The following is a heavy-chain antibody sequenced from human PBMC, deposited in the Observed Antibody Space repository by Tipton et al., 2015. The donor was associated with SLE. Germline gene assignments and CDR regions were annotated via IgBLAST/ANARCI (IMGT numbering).Heavy chain of an antibody. CDR1: GGSISSYY. CDR3: ARSLGTYYHDSTVAF. D-gene: IGHD3-22*01. V-gene: IGHV4-59*07. Sequence: TLSLTCTVSGGSISSYYWSWIRQSPGKGLEWIGYIFYSGSTNYNPSLKGRVTISVDTSKNQFSLKLSSVTAADTAVYYCARSLGTYYHDSTVAFWGQGTLVTVSS. CDR2: IFYSGST. J-gene: IGHJ4*02.